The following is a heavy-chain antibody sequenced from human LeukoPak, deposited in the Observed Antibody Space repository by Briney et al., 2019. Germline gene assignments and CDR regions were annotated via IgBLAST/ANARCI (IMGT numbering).Heavy chain of an antibody. V-gene: IGHV1-69*13. CDR3: ARGYSYCPYYYYYMDV. D-gene: IGHD5-18*01. Sequence: GASVKVSCKASGGTFSSYAISWVRQAPGQGLEWMGGIIPIFGTANYAQKFQGRVTITADESTSTAYMELSSLRSEDTAVYYCARGYSYCPYYYYYMDVWGKGTTVTVSS. J-gene: IGHJ6*03. CDR2: IIPIFGTA. CDR1: GGTFSSYA.